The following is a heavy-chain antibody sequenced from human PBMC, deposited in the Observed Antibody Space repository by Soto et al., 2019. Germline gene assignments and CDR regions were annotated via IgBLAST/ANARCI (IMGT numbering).Heavy chain of an antibody. CDR3: ARGGYCSGGSCYSPPYYYYGMDV. CDR2: ISDDGSNK. V-gene: IGHV3-30-3*01. Sequence: QVQLVESGGGVVQPGRSLRLSCAASGFTFSSYAMHWVRQAPGKGLEWVAVISDDGSNKYYADSVKGRFTISRDNSKNTLYLQMNRLRAEDTAVYYCARGGYCSGGSCYSPPYYYYGMDVWGQGTTVTVSS. D-gene: IGHD2-15*01. CDR1: GFTFSSYA. J-gene: IGHJ6*02.